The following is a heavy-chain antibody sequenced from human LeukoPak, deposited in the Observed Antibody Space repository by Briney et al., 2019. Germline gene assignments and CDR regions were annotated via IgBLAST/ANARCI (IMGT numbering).Heavy chain of an antibody. CDR2: INHIGST. J-gene: IGHJ4*02. CDR1: GGSFSGYY. CDR3: ARVDYDFWSGYYPRGPLDY. V-gene: IGHV4-34*01. D-gene: IGHD3-3*01. Sequence: PSETLSLTCAVYGGSFSGYYWSWVRQPPGKGLEWIGEINHIGSTNYNPSLKSRVTISVDTSKNQFSLKLSSVTAADTAVYYCARVDYDFWSGYYPRGPLDYWGQGTLVTVSS.